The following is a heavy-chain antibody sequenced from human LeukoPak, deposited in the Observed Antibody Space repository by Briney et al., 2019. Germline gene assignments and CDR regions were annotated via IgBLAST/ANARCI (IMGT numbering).Heavy chain of an antibody. CDR2: IKQDGSEK. D-gene: IGHD3-10*01. J-gene: IGHJ4*02. Sequence: GGSLGLSCAASGFTFSSYWMSWVRQAPGKGLEWVANIKQDGSEKYYVDSVKGRFTISRDNAKNSLYLQMNSLRAEDTAVYYCASQITISYYFDYWGQGTLVTVSS. V-gene: IGHV3-7*01. CDR3: ASQITISYYFDY. CDR1: GFTFSSYW.